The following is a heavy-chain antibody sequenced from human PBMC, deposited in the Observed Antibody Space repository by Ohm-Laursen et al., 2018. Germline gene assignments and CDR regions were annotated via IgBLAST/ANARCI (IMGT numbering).Heavy chain of an antibody. D-gene: IGHD2-2*01. CDR1: GYTFTAYY. Sequence: SVKDSCKTSGYTFTAYYIHWVRQAPGQGLEWMGWVNPSGGGTNYAPSYQGRVSMTSDTSITTAYMDLNSLRFDDAAVYFCARDLAPYAGAFSAIQHYPYGLDVWGQGTTVTVSS. J-gene: IGHJ6*02. V-gene: IGHV1-2*02. CDR2: VNPSGGGT. CDR3: ARDLAPYAGAFSAIQHYPYGLDV.